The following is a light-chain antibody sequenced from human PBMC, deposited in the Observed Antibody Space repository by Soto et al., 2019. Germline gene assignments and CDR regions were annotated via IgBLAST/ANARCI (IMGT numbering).Light chain of an antibody. Sequence: QSVLTQPPSASGSPGQSVTISCTGTSSDVGANNHVSWYQQHPGKAPKLLIFEVTERPSGVPDRFSGSKSDNTASLTVSGLQAEDEGDYYCSSYTDSAFHVFGTATKLTVL. J-gene: IGLJ1*01. CDR1: SSDVGANNH. V-gene: IGLV2-8*01. CDR3: SSYTDSAFHV. CDR2: EVT.